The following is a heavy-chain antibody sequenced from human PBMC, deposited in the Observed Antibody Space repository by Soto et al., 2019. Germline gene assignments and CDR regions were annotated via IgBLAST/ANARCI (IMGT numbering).Heavy chain of an antibody. J-gene: IGHJ6*02. CDR3: ARDGEHYDFWSGPATV. D-gene: IGHD3-3*01. CDR2: IYYSGST. V-gene: IGHV4-30-4*01. Sequence: PSETLSLTCTVSGGSISSGDYYWSWIRQPPGKGLEWIGYIYYSGSTYYNPSLKSRVTISVDTSKNQFSLKLSSVTAADTAVYYCARDGEHYDFWSGPATVWGQGTTVTVSS. CDR1: GGSISSGDYY.